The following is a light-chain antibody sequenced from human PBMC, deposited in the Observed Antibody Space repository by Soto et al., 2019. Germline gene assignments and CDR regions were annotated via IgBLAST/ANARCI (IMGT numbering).Light chain of an antibody. CDR1: SSNIGSNH. V-gene: IGLV1-47*01. Sequence: QSVLTQPPSASGTPGQRVTISCSGSSSNIGSNHVYWYQQFPGTAPKLLMYRSDQRPSGVPDRFSGSKSGTSASLAISGLRSADEADYYCSARDDSLSGVVFGGGTKVTVL. J-gene: IGLJ2*01. CDR2: RSD. CDR3: SARDDSLSGVV.